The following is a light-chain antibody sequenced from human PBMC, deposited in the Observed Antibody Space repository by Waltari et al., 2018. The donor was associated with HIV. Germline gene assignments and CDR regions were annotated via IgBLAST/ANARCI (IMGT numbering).Light chain of an antibody. CDR3: QQYNNWQGT. CDR2: DAS. CDR1: QSVSSN. J-gene: IGKJ2*02. V-gene: IGKV3-15*01. Sequence: IVMTQSPATLSLSPGERASLSCRASQSVSSNLAWYKTKLGQAPWLLIYDASTRATGIPVRFSGSGAGTEFTLTISSLQSEDFAVYYCQQYNNWQGTFGQGTKLEIK.